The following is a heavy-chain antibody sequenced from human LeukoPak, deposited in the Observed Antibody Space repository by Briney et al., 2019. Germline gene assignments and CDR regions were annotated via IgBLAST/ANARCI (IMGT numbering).Heavy chain of an antibody. CDR1: GGSFSGYY. CDR2: INQSGST. J-gene: IGHJ5*02. CDR3: ARGLWERFDP. V-gene: IGHV4-34*01. Sequence: PSETLSLTCAVCGGSFSGYYWSWIRQPPGKGLEWIGEINQSGSTNYNPSLKSRVTISVDTSKNQFSLKLSSVTAADTAVYYCARGLWERFDPWGQGTLVTVSS. D-gene: IGHD3-16*01.